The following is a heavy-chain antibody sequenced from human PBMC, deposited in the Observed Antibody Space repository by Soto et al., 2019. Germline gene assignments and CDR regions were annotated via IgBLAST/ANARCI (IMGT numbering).Heavy chain of an antibody. CDR3: ASEPSYCTSTSCPFDP. D-gene: IGHD2-2*01. CDR1: GYSFTSYW. Sequence: GQSLKISCKGSGYSFTSYWISWVRQMPGKGLEWMGRIDPSDSYTNYSPSFQGHVTISADTSTNTVYMELHSLRSEDTALYYCASEPSYCTSTSCPFDPWGQGTLVTVSS. V-gene: IGHV5-10-1*01. CDR2: IDPSDSYT. J-gene: IGHJ5*02.